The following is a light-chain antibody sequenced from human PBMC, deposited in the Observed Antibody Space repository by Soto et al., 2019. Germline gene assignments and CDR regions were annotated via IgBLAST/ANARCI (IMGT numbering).Light chain of an antibody. J-gene: IGKJ4*01. Sequence: EIVLTQSPAILSLSPGERATLSCRTSQSIGSYLTWYQQKPGQAPRLLIYAASTRDTGIPARFIGSGSGTDFTLTISSLEPEDFAVYYCQQRSNWPLTFGGGTKVEIK. CDR1: QSIGSY. CDR3: QQRSNWPLT. CDR2: AAS. V-gene: IGKV3-11*01.